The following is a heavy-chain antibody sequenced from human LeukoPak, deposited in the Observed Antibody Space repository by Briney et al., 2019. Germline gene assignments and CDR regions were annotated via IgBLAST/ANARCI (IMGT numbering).Heavy chain of an antibody. D-gene: IGHD3/OR15-3a*01. CDR3: ARQTGSGLFILP. CDR2: IYYSGNT. V-gene: IGHV4-39*01. J-gene: IGHJ4*02. CDR1: GVSLSSSNSY. Sequence: SETLSLTCTVSGVSLSSSNSYWGRVRQPPGKGLEWIGSIYYSGNTYYNASLKSQVSISIDTSKNQFSLRLTSVTAADTAVYYCARQTGSGLFILPGGQGTLVTVSS.